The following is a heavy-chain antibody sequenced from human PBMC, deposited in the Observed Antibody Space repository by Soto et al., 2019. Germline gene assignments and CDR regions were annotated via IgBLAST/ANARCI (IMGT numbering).Heavy chain of an antibody. CDR1: GGSISSSSYY. D-gene: IGHD3-16*02. Sequence: QLQLQESGPGLVKPSETLSLTCTVSGGSISSSSYYWGWIRQPPGKGLEWIGSIYYSGSTYYNPSLTSRVTISVDTSKNQSSLKLGSVTAADTAVYYCARHMDDYVWGSYRLRGSPFVYWGQGTLVTVSS. V-gene: IGHV4-39*01. CDR2: IYYSGST. CDR3: ARHMDDYVWGSYRLRGSPFVY. J-gene: IGHJ4*02.